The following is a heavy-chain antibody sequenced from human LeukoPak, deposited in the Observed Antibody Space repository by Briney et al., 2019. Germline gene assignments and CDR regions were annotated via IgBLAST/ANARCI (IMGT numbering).Heavy chain of an antibody. CDR1: GYSISSGYY. J-gene: IGHJ5*02. D-gene: IGHD2-2*01. CDR3: ARHVTGKRSTSCCNWFDP. CDR2: IYHSGST. Sequence: PSETLSLTCAVSGYSISSGYYWGWIRQPPGKGLEWIGSIYHSGSTYYNPSLKSRVTISVDTSKNQFSLKLSSVTAADTAVYYCARHVTGKRSTSCCNWFDPWGQGTLVTVSS. V-gene: IGHV4-38-2*01.